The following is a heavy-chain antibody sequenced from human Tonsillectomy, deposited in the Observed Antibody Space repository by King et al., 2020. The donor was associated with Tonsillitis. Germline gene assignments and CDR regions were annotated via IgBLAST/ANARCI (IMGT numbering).Heavy chain of an antibody. J-gene: IGHJ4*02. CDR1: GFTFDDYA. D-gene: IGHD6-13*01. CDR2: ISWNSGSI. CDR3: AKEWQLAFDY. V-gene: IGHV3-9*01. Sequence: VQLVESGGGLVQPGRYLRLSCAASGFTFDDYAMHWVRQAPGKGLEWVSGISWNSGSIGYADSVKGRFTISRDNAKNSLYLQMNSLRAEDTALYYCAKEWQLAFDYWGQGTLVTVSS.